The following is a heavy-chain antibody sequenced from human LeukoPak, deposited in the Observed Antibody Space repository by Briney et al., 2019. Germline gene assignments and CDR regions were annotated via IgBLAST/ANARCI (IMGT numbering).Heavy chain of an antibody. D-gene: IGHD5-24*01. J-gene: IGHJ1*01. CDR3: ATRDGYRVEYFQH. Sequence: GGSLRLSCAASGFTFSSYAMSWVRQAPGKGLEWVSAISSSGGSTYYADSVKGRFTISRDNSKNTLYLQMNSLRAEDTAVYYCATRDGYRVEYFQHWGQGTLVTVSS. CDR1: GFTFSSYA. CDR2: ISSSGGST. V-gene: IGHV3-23*01.